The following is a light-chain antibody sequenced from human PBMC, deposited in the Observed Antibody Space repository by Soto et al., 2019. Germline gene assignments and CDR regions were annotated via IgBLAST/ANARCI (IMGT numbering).Light chain of an antibody. V-gene: IGLV1-44*01. CDR3: AAWDDSLNAYV. CDR1: SSNVGSNT. CDR2: SNN. J-gene: IGLJ1*01. Sequence: QSALTQPPSASGTPGERVTISCSGSSSNVGSNTVNWYQQPPGTAPKLLIYSNNQRPSGVPDRFSGSKSGTSASLAIRGLQSGDEADYYCAAWDDSLNAYVFATGTKVTVL.